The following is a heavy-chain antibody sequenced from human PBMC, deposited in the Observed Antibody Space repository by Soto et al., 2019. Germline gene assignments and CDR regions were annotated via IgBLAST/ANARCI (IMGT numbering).Heavy chain of an antibody. J-gene: IGHJ2*01. CDR2: TYYRSKWYN. V-gene: IGHV6-1*01. CDR3: ARSIRPTHFDL. D-gene: IGHD3-9*01. CDR1: GDSVSINSAA. Sequence: SQTLSLTCVISGDSVSINSAAWNLIRQSPSRGLEWLGRTYYRSKWYNDYAVSVKSRITISPDTSKNQFSLQLNSVTPEDTAVYYCARSIRPTHFDLWGRGTLVTVSS.